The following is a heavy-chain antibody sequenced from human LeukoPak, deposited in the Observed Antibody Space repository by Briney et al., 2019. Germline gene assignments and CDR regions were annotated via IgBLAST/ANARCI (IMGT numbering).Heavy chain of an antibody. Sequence: SETLSLTCTVSGGSISSYYWSWIRQPPGKGLEWIGYIYYSGSTNYNPSLKSRVTISVDTSKNQFSLKLSSVTAADTAVYYCAGHSGSSWHIPMGFDYWGQGTLVTVSS. CDR1: GGSISSYY. V-gene: IGHV4-59*08. D-gene: IGHD6-13*01. CDR3: AGHSGSSWHIPMGFDY. J-gene: IGHJ4*02. CDR2: IYYSGST.